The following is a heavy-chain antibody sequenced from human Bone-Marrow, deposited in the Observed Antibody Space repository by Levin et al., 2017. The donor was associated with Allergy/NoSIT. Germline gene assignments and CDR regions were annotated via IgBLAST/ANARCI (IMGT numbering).Heavy chain of an antibody. D-gene: IGHD1-1*01. V-gene: IGHV4-31*03. J-gene: IGHJ4*02. CDR3: AGLDGYSFDY. CDR1: GGSISSAGYH. Sequence: SETLSLTCTVSGGSISSAGYHWTWIRQYPGKGLEWIGYVSYRGSTYFNPSLKSRLAMSIDTSAQHFSLNLTSVSAADTAIYYCAGLDGYSFDYWGQGALVTVSS. CDR2: VSYRGST.